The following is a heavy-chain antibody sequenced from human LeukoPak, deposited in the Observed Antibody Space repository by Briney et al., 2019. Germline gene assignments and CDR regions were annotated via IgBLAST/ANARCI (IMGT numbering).Heavy chain of an antibody. V-gene: IGHV3-48*02. D-gene: IGHD3/OR15-3a*01. CDR1: GFTFRAYS. J-gene: IGHJ4*02. Sequence: GGSLRLSCAASGFTFRAYSMSWVRQAPGKGLEWISYIRSSSSTIDYADSVKGRFTSSRDNAKNSLYLQMNSLRDEDTAVYYCARDWTYHFDYWGQGTLVTVSS. CDR3: ARDWTYHFDY. CDR2: IRSSSSTI.